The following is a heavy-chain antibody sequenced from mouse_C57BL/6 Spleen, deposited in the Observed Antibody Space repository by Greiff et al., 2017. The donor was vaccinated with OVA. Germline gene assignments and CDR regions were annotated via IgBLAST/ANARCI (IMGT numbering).Heavy chain of an antibody. V-gene: IGHV1-50*01. J-gene: IGHJ2*01. CDR1: GYTFTSYW. D-gene: IGHD1-1*01. CDR2: IDPSDSYT. Sequence: QVQLQQPGAELVKPGASVKLSCKASGYTFTSYWMQWVKQRLGQGLEWIGEIDPSDSYTNYNQKSKGKATLTVDTSSSTAYMQLSSLTSEDSAVYYCAITTVFDYWGQGTTLTVSS. CDR3: AITTVFDY.